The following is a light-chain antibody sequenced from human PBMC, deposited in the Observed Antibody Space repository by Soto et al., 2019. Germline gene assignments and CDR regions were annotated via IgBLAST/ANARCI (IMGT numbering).Light chain of an antibody. Sequence: ELILTQSPGTLSLSPGERATLSCRASESVRNNSLAWYQQHPGQAPRLLLFGASSRATGIPDRFTGTGSGSDFSLTISRLEPDDSAVYFCHHYGYGADTFGQGTKLEIK. V-gene: IGKV3-20*01. CDR3: HHYGYGADT. CDR2: GAS. CDR1: ESVRNNS. J-gene: IGKJ2*01.